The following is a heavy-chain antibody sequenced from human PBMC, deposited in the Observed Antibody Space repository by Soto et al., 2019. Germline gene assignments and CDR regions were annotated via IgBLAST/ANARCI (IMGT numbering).Heavy chain of an antibody. CDR1: GGSISAYY. CDR3: ARMGIASSTPSFDY. D-gene: IGHD6-13*01. Sequence: QVQLQESGPGLVKPSETLSLTCTVSGGSISAYYWSWIRQPPGKALEWIGYIYYSGSTNYNPTLQSRVTISVDTSKSQFSLRLSSVTAADTAVYYCARMGIASSTPSFDYWGLGIWVTVSS. J-gene: IGHJ4*02. CDR2: IYYSGST. V-gene: IGHV4-59*01.